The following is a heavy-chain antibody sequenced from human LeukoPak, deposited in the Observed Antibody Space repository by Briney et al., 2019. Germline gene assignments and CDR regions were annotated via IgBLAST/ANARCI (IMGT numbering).Heavy chain of an antibody. V-gene: IGHV3-30*02. D-gene: IGHD1-1*01. CDR1: GFIFSRFG. J-gene: IGHJ4*02. Sequence: GGSLRLSCAASGFIFSRFGMQWVRQAPGKGLEWISFIRFDGSNQYYADSVKGRFTISRDNSKNTLYLQMNSLRAEDAAMYYCAATTGGGLGEGYWGQGTLVTVSS. CDR3: AATTGGGLGEGY. CDR2: IRFDGSNQ.